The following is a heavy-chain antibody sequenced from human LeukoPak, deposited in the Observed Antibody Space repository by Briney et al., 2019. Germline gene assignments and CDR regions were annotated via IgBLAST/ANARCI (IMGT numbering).Heavy chain of an antibody. CDR3: ARCDEPYYFDY. D-gene: IGHD1-14*01. Sequence: SETLSLTCTVSGGSISSSSYYWGWIRQPPGKGLEWIGSIYYSGSTYYNPSLKSRVTISVDTSKNQFSLKLSSVTAADTAVYYCARCDEPYYFDYWGQGTLVTVSS. J-gene: IGHJ4*02. CDR1: GGSISSSSYY. V-gene: IGHV4-39*01. CDR2: IYYSGST.